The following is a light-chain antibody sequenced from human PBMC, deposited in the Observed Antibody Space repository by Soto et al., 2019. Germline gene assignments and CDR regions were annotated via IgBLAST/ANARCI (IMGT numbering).Light chain of an antibody. J-gene: IGKJ4*01. Sequence: VMTQAPATLSVSPGERATLSCRASQGVSSNLAWYQQKPGQAPRLLIYGASTRATGIPVRFSGSGSETEFTLTISSLQSEDFAVYYCQQYNNWPLTFGGGTKVDIK. CDR2: GAS. CDR1: QGVSSN. V-gene: IGKV3-15*01. CDR3: QQYNNWPLT.